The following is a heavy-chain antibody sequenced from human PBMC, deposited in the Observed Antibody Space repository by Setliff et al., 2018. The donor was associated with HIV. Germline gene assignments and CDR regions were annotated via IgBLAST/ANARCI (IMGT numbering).Heavy chain of an antibody. Sequence: PSETLSLTCAVYGGSLSNYFWTWIRQSPGRGLEWIGEINHNENTNYNPSLKSRVTISVDTSRNQFSLNLSSVTAADTAVYFCARDAGPHYGSGPPLEYWGQGIQVTVSS. CDR1: GGSLSNYF. J-gene: IGHJ4*02. CDR3: ARDAGPHYGSGPPLEY. D-gene: IGHD3-10*01. V-gene: IGHV4-34*01. CDR2: INHNENT.